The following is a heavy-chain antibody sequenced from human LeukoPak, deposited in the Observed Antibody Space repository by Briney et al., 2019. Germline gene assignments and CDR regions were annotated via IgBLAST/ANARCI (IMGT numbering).Heavy chain of an antibody. J-gene: IGHJ4*02. D-gene: IGHD4-11*01. V-gene: IGHV4-4*02. CDR1: SGSISSINW. CDR2: IYHTGST. CDR3: ARDRGGYSNQFDH. Sequence: SETLSLTCAVSSGSISSINWWSWVRQPPGKGLEWIGEIYHTGSTNYNPSLKSRVTISVDKSKNQFSLKLSSVTAADTAVYYCARDRGGYSNQFDHWGQGTLVTVSS.